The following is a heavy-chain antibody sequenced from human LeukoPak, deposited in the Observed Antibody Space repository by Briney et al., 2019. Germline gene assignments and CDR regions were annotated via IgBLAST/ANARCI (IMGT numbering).Heavy chain of an antibody. CDR1: GDSISNGNYY. D-gene: IGHD6-13*01. CDR3: VRLRLDLQLVTDH. J-gene: IGHJ4*02. CDR2: LYYSGTT. Sequence: PSETLSLTCTVSGDSISNGNYYWGWIRQPPGRGLEWIGSLYYSGTTYYSPSLESRATMSVDKSNNQFSLKLNSVTAADTSIYYCVRLRLDLQLVTDHWGQGTLVTVSS. V-gene: IGHV4-39*01.